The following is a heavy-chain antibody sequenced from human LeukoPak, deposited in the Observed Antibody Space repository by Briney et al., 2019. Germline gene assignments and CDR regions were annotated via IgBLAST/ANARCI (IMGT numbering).Heavy chain of an antibody. CDR1: GFTFSSYW. V-gene: IGHV3-7*03. CDR2: IKQDGSEK. Sequence: AGSLRLSCAASGFTFSSYWMSWVRQAPGKGLEWVANIKQDGSEKYYVDSVKGRFTISRDNAKNTLYLQMTSLRAEETAVYYCARVAGDRYAFDIWGQGTMVTVSS. D-gene: IGHD2-21*02. CDR3: ARVAGDRYAFDI. J-gene: IGHJ3*02.